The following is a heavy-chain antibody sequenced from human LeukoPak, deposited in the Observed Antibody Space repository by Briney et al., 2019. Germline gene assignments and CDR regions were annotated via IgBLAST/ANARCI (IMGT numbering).Heavy chain of an antibody. J-gene: IGHJ4*02. CDR3: ARAWSGYYHTGPSDY. V-gene: IGHV3-66*01. Sequence: GGCLRLSCAASGFTVSSNYMSWVRRAPGKGLEWVSVIYSGGGTYYVDSVKGRFTISRDNSKNTLYLQMNSLRAEDTAVYYCARAWSGYYHTGPSDYWGQGTLVTVSS. CDR1: GFTVSSNY. D-gene: IGHD3-3*01. CDR2: IYSGGGT.